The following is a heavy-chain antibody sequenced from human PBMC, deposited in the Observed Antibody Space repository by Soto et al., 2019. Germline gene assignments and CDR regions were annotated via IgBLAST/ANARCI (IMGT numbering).Heavy chain of an antibody. Sequence: QANLVESGGGVVQPGRSLRLSCAASGFTYTSYGMHWVRQAPGTRLEWVAVISYDGGLQHYADSVKGRFTISRDNSKNMVLLQMNSLRAEVTAVYYCVSDRGYGHASVPYSWGQGTLVSVSS. CDR1: GFTYTSYG. J-gene: IGHJ4*02. CDR2: ISYDGGLQ. CDR3: VSDRGYGHASVPYS. V-gene: IGHV3-30*03. D-gene: IGHD5-18*01.